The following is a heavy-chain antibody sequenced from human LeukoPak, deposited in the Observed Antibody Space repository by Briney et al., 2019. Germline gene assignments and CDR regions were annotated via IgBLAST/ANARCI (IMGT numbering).Heavy chain of an antibody. CDR2: IHTTGST. CDR1: GGSISSGSYY. V-gene: IGHV4-61*02. D-gene: IGHD1-26*01. J-gene: IGHJ4*02. CDR3: ARDRVGWEVTY. Sequence: SETLSLTCSVSGGSISSGSYYYNWIRQPAGKGLEWIGRIHTTGSTNYSPSLKGRVTVSLDTSKNQFSLRLSSVTAADTAVYYCARDRVGWEVTYWGQGTLVTVSS.